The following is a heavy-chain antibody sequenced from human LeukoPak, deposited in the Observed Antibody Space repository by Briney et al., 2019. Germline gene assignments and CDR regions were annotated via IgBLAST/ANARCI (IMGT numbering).Heavy chain of an antibody. D-gene: IGHD6-13*01. CDR2: ISGYNGNI. J-gene: IGHJ4*02. Sequence: ASVKLSCKTSGYSFSQYGISWVRHAPGQGLEWMAWISGYNGNIDYAQKFEGRVTVTTEKSTRTAYMEMWGLRPDDTGVYYCARDRPGIAITLIGFDYWGQGTLVTVSS. CDR3: ARDRPGIAITLIGFDY. CDR1: GYSFSQYG. V-gene: IGHV1-18*01.